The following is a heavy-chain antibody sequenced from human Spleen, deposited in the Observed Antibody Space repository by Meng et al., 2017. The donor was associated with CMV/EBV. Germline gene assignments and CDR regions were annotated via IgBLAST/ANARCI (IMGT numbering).Heavy chain of an antibody. V-gene: IGHV1-18*01. CDR1: GYTFTNYG. CDR3: ARDRVEVTIFGVVNYYYGMDV. D-gene: IGHD3-3*01. J-gene: IGHJ6*02. CDR2: IGVYNGNT. Sequence: ASVKVSCKASGYTFTNYGISWVRQAPGQGLEWMGWIGVYNGNTKYAQNFQGRVSMTTDTSTNTVYMELRSLRSDDTAVYYCARDRVEVTIFGVVNYYYGMDVWGQGTTVTVSS.